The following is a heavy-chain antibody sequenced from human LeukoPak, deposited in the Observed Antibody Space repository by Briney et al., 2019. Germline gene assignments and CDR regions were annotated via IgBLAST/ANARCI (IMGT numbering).Heavy chain of an antibody. V-gene: IGHV3-72*01. J-gene: IGHJ4*02. D-gene: IGHD2-2*01. CDR1: GFTFSDHY. CDR2: SRNKAKSYTT. Sequence: GGSLRLSCAASGFTFSDHYIDWVRQAPGKGLEWVGRSRNKAKSYTTEHAASVKGRFTISRDDSRNSLFLQMDSLKTEDTAVYYCARVLPDKGFDYWGQGTLVTVSS. CDR3: ARVLPDKGFDY.